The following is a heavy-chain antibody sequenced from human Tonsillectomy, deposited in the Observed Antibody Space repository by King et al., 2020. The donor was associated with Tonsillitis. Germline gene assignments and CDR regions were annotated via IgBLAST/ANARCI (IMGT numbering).Heavy chain of an antibody. CDR3: ARDFSTEYTLDY. Sequence: VQLVESGGGVVQPGRSLRLSCAASGFTFSSYGMHWVRQAPGKGLQWVAGISYDGSNKFYPDSVKGRITISRDNSKNTLYLQMNSLRAEDTAVYHCARDFSTEYTLDYWGQGTLVTVSS. CDR1: GFTFSSYG. D-gene: IGHD2-2*02. J-gene: IGHJ4*02. V-gene: IGHV3-33*05. CDR2: ISYDGSNK.